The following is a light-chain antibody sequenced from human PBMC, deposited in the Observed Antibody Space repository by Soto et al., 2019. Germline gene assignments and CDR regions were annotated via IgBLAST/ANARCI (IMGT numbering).Light chain of an antibody. Sequence: EIVLTQSPGTLSLSPGERATLSCRASQSVSSSYLAWYQQKPGQAPRLLIYGASSRATGIPDRFSGSGSGTDFTLTISRLEPEDFAVYYCQQYGSSRWTFGHGTKVEIK. J-gene: IGKJ1*01. CDR3: QQYGSSRWT. CDR2: GAS. CDR1: QSVSSSY. V-gene: IGKV3-20*01.